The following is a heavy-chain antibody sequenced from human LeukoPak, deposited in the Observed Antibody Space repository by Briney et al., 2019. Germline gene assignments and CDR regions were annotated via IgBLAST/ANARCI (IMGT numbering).Heavy chain of an antibody. CDR3: ARTSNPQYYYYYGMDV. V-gene: IGHV4-34*01. Sequence: PSETLSLTCAVYGGSFSGYYWSWIRQPPGKGLEWIGEINHSGSTNYNPSLKRRVTISVDTSKNQFSLKLSSVTAADTAVYYCARTSNPQYYYYYGMDVWGQGTTVTVSS. D-gene: IGHD4-11*01. CDR2: INHSGST. CDR1: GGSFSGYY. J-gene: IGHJ6*02.